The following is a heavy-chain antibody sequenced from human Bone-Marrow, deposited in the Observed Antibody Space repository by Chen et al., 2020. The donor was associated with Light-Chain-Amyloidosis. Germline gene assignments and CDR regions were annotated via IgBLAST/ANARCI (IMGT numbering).Heavy chain of an antibody. CDR2: IKQNGTER. Sequence: EVQLLESGGGLVQPGESLTLSCVASGLIFSRXXXXWVRQRPGKGLEWVANIKQNGTERYYVDSVKGRFTISRDNTKNSVYLQMNTLRAEDTAVYYCARANYWGSYRYNAQGFDYWGRGTLVTVSS. CDR1: GLIFSRXX. J-gene: IGHJ4*02. V-gene: IGHV3-7*03. CDR3: ARANYWGSYRYNAQGFDY. D-gene: IGHD3-16*02.